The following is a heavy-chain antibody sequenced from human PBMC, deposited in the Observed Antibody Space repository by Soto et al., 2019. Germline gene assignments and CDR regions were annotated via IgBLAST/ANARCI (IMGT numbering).Heavy chain of an antibody. D-gene: IGHD3-10*01. CDR1: GGSISSYY. V-gene: IGHV4-59*01. CDR3: ARALWFGGSYWFDP. J-gene: IGHJ5*02. CDR2: IYYSGST. Sequence: SETLSLTCTVSGGSISSYYWSWIRQPPGKGLEWIGYIYYSGSTNYNPSLKSRVTISVDTSKNQFSLKLSSVTAADTAVYYCARALWFGGSYWFDPWGQGTLVTVSS.